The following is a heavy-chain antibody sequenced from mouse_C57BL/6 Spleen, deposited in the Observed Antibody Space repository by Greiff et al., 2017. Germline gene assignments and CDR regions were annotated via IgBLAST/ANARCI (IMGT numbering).Heavy chain of an antibody. CDR1: GYTFTSYW. Sequence: QVQLQQPGAELVRPGSSVKLSCKASGYTFTSYWMDWVKQRPGQGLEWIGNIYPSDSATHYTQKFKDQAKLTVDKSSSTAYMQLSSLTSEDSAFYYCARSALYYSTPVWGTGTTVTVSS. V-gene: IGHV1-61*01. CDR2: IYPSDSAT. CDR3: ARSALYYSTPV. J-gene: IGHJ1*03. D-gene: IGHD2-5*01.